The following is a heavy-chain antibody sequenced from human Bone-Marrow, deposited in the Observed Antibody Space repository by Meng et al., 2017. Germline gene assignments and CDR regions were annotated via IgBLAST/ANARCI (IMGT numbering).Heavy chain of an antibody. CDR3: ARDSSGHDY. CDR1: GFTFSNYW. V-gene: IGHV3-74*01. J-gene: IGHJ4*02. D-gene: IGHD1-1*01. Sequence: GESLKISCAASGFTFSNYWMNWVRLAPGTGLVWVSGIRRDGSVTGYADSVKGRFTISRDNAKNTLYLQMNGLRAEDTAVYYCARDSSGHDYCGQGILV. CDR2: IRRDGSVT.